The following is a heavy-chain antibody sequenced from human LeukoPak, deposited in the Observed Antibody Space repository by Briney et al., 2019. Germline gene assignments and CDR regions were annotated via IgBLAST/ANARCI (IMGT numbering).Heavy chain of an antibody. D-gene: IGHD5-24*01. CDR3: AKDRGDGYSLT. V-gene: IGHV3-30-3*01. J-gene: IGHJ5*02. CDR1: GFTFSSYA. Sequence: GGSLRLSCAASGFTFSSYAMHWVRQAPGKGLEWVAVISYDGSNKYYADSVKGRFTISRDDSKNTLYLQMNSLRAEDTAVYYCAKDRGDGYSLTWGQGTLVTVSS. CDR2: ISYDGSNK.